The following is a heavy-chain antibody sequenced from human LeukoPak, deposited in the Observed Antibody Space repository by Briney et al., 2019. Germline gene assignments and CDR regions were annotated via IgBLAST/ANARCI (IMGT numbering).Heavy chain of an antibody. CDR3: ARVLADGFDI. D-gene: IGHD3-3*01. CDR1: GGSISSSSYY. J-gene: IGHJ3*02. Sequence: PSETLSLTCTVSGGSISSSSYYWGWIRQPPGKGLEWIGSIYHSGSTHYNPSLKSRVTISEDTSKNQFSLKLSSVTAADTAVYYCARVLADGFDIWGQGTMVTVSS. CDR2: IYHSGST. V-gene: IGHV4-39*07.